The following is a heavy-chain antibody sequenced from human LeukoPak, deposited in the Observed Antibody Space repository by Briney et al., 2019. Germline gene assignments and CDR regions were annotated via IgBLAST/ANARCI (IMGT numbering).Heavy chain of an antibody. Sequence: PGRSLRLSCAAYGFTFSSYAMHWVRQAPGKGLQWVAVISYDGSNKYYADSVKGRFTISRDNSKNTLYLQMNSLRAEDTAVYYCARGDSSLDALDYWGQGTLVTVSS. CDR2: ISYDGSNK. CDR3: ARGDSSLDALDY. CDR1: GFTFSSYA. D-gene: IGHD6-19*01. V-gene: IGHV3-30*04. J-gene: IGHJ4*02.